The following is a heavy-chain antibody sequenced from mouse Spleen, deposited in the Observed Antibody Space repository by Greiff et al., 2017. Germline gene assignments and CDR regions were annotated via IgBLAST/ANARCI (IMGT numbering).Heavy chain of an antibody. CDR1: GFTFSSYA. V-gene: IGHV5-9-3*01. D-gene: IGHD1-1*01. Sequence: DVQLVESGGGLVKPGGSLKLSCAASGFTFSSYAMSWVRQTPEKRLEWVATISSGGSYTYYPDSVKGRFTISRDNAKNTLYLQMSSLRSEDTAMYYCARPYGSRENWYFDVWGAGTTVTVSS. CDR3: ARPYGSRENWYFDV. J-gene: IGHJ1*01. CDR2: ISSGGSYT.